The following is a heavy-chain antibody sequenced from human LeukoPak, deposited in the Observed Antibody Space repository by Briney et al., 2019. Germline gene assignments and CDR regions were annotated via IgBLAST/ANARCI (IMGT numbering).Heavy chain of an antibody. D-gene: IGHD6-13*01. CDR2: INPNSGGT. CDR3: ARTSSNLYYYYGMDV. Sequence: GPVKVSCKASGYTITGYYMHWVRQAPGQGLEWMGWINPNSGGTNYAQKFQGWVTMTRDTSISTAYMELSRLRSDDTAVYYCARTSSNLYYYYGMDVWGQGTTVTVSS. CDR1: GYTITGYY. V-gene: IGHV1-2*04. J-gene: IGHJ6*02.